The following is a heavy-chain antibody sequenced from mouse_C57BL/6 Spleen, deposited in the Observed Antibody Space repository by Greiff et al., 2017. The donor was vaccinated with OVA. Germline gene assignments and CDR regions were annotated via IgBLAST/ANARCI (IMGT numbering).Heavy chain of an antibody. D-gene: IGHD1-1*01. J-gene: IGHJ1*03. V-gene: IGHV3-1*01. CDR1: GYSITSGYD. Sequence: EVKLVESGPGMVKPSQSLSLTCTVTGYSITSGYDWHWIRHFPGNKLEWMGYISYSGSTNYNPSLKSRISITHDTSKNHFFLKLNSVTTEDTATYYCARDRGTTVVATSPYWYFDVWGTGTTVTVSS. CDR2: ISYSGST. CDR3: ARDRGTTVVATSPYWYFDV.